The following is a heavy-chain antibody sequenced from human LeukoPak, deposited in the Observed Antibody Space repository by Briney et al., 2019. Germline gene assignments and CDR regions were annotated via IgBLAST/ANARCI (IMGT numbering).Heavy chain of an antibody. CDR1: GFSFSSYW. CDR2: IKFDGNEE. CDR3: AKVRDSSGRTAFDI. V-gene: IGHV3-7*03. J-gene: IGHJ3*02. D-gene: IGHD6-19*01. Sequence: PGGSLRLSCAASGFSFSSYWMSWMRQAPGKGLEWVANIKFDGNEEYYADSVKGRFTISRDNAKNSLYLQMNSLRAEDTALYYCAKVRDSSGRTAFDIWGQGTMVTVSS.